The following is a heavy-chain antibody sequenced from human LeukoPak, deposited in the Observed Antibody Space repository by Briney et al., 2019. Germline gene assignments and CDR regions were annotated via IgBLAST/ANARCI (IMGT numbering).Heavy chain of an antibody. CDR1: GFTFSSCS. D-gene: IGHD3-16*02. J-gene: IGHJ3*02. V-gene: IGHV3-21*01. CDR2: ISSSSSYI. Sequence: GGSLRLSCAASGFTFSSCSMNWVRQAPGKGLEWVSSISSSSSYIYYADSVKGRFTISRDNAKNSLYLQMNSLRAEDTAVYYCASLSASFAFDIWGQGTMVTVSS. CDR3: ASLSASFAFDI.